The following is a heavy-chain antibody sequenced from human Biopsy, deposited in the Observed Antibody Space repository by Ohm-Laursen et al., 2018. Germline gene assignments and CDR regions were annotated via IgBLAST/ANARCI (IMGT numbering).Heavy chain of an antibody. Sequence: SDTLSLTCTVSGGSISDSTYHWGWIRQSPGKGLEWIGNIYYSGNTDYSPSLKSRVTISVDTSNNHFSLKPRSVTAADTAVYYCARQVDFWSGYVDYWGQGTLVAVSS. CDR3: ARQVDFWSGYVDY. CDR2: IYYSGNT. D-gene: IGHD3-3*01. J-gene: IGHJ4*02. V-gene: IGHV4-39*01. CDR1: GGSISDSTYH.